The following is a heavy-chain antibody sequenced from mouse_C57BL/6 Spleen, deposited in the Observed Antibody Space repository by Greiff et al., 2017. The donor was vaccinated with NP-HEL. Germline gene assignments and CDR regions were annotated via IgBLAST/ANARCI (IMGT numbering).Heavy chain of an antibody. CDR2: IWSGGST. CDR1: GFSLTSYG. V-gene: IGHV2-4*01. D-gene: IGHD1-1*01. CDR3: APHYGSSPYYAMDY. Sequence: QVQLQQSGPGLVQPSQSLSITCTVSGFSLTSYGVHWVRQPPGKGLAWLGVIWSGGSTDYNAAFISRLSISKDNSKSQVFFKMNSLQADDTAIYYCAPHYGSSPYYAMDYWGQGTSVTVSS. J-gene: IGHJ4*01.